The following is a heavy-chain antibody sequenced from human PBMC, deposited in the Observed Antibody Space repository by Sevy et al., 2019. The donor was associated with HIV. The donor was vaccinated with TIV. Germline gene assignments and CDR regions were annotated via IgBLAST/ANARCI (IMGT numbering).Heavy chain of an antibody. D-gene: IGHD2-2*01. J-gene: IGHJ6*02. CDR2: RRFDGSIK. V-gene: IGHV3-30*02. CDR3: AKVLHIVEIPAAIDYYYGMDV. Sequence: GGSLRLSCAASGFTFSTYGMHWVRQAPGKGLEWVACRRFDGSIKYYTDSVKGRLTISRDNSKNTLYLRMNSLRAEDTAVYFCAKVLHIVEIPAAIDYYYGMDVWGQGTTVTVSS. CDR1: GFTFSTYG.